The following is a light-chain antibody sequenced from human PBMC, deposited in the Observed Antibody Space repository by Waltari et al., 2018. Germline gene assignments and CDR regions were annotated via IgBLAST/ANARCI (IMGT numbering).Light chain of an antibody. Sequence: QSALTQPASVSGSPGQSITISCTGTTSDVGGYNYVSWYQQHPGKAPKLILFDVSDRPSGISQRFSGSQSGTTASLTISGLQAEDEADYFCSSYTTTSPVLFGGGTKLTVL. V-gene: IGLV2-14*03. CDR1: TSDVGGYNY. CDR3: SSYTTTSPVL. CDR2: DVS. J-gene: IGLJ2*01.